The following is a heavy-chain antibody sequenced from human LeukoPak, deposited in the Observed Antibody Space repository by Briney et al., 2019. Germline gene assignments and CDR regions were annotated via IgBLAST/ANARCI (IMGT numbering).Heavy chain of an antibody. V-gene: IGHV3-7*01. Sequence: QPGGSLRLSCAAPGFRFNTFWMSWVRQAPGKGLEWVANIKQDGNEKYYADSVKGRFTISRDNGKNSLDLQMNSLRADDTAFYYCARDTLGEGEDANYAVYYFDYWGQGTVVTVSS. CDR1: GFRFNTFW. J-gene: IGHJ4*02. CDR3: ARDTLGEGEDANYAVYYFDY. CDR2: IKQDGNEK. D-gene: IGHD4/OR15-4a*01.